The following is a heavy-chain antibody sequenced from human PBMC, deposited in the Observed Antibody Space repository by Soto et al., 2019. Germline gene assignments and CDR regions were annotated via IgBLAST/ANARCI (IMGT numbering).Heavy chain of an antibody. Sequence: ASVKVSCKASGYSFTQYAIHWVRQAPGRSLEWLGWINPANGNTKYSEKFQGRVTFTRDTSATTAYMELSSLRSEDAGLYYCARDKIPPGEHFYQFGMGVWGQGSTFTGS. D-gene: IGHD2-2*01. V-gene: IGHV1-3*01. CDR1: GYSFTQYA. J-gene: IGHJ6*02. CDR2: INPANGNT. CDR3: ARDKIPPGEHFYQFGMGV.